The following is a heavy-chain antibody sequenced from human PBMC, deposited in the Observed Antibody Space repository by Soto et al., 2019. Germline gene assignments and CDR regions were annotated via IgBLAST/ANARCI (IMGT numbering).Heavy chain of an antibody. CDR2: IYYSGST. V-gene: IGHV4-30-4*01. Sequence: SGTLSLTCTVSGGSISSGDYYWSWLRQPPGKGLEWIGYIYYSGSTYYNPSLKSRVTISIDTSKNQFSLKLSSVTAADTAVYYCARRLYCSSNDCRYYFDYWGQGTLVTVSS. CDR1: GGSISSGDYY. J-gene: IGHJ4*02. CDR3: ARRLYCSSNDCRYYFDY. D-gene: IGHD2-2*01.